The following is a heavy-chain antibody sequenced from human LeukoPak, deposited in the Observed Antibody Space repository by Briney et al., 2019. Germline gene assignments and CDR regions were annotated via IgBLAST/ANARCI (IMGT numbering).Heavy chain of an antibody. D-gene: IGHD6-13*01. CDR3: ARVEYSSRKHFDY. J-gene: IGHJ4*02. Sequence: SVKVSCKASGGXFSSYAMSWVRQAPGQGLEWMGRIIPILGIANYAQKFQGRVTITADKSTSTAYMELSSLRSEDTAVYYCARVEYSSRKHFDYWGQGTLVTVSS. CDR1: GGXFSSYA. CDR2: IIPILGIA. V-gene: IGHV1-69*04.